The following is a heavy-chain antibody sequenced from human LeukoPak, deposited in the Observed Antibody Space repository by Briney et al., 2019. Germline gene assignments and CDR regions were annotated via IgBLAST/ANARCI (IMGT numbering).Heavy chain of an antibody. CDR2: ISGSGGST. CDR1: GFTFSSYA. V-gene: IGHV3-23*01. Sequence: PGGPLRLSCAASGFTFSSYAMSWLRQAPGKGLEWVSAISGSGGSTYYADSVKSRFTISRDNSKNTLYLQMNSLRAEDTAVYYCAKDQEDDSSGYYVGGSDYWGQGTLVTVSS. J-gene: IGHJ4*02. CDR3: AKDQEDDSSGYYVGGSDY. D-gene: IGHD3-22*01.